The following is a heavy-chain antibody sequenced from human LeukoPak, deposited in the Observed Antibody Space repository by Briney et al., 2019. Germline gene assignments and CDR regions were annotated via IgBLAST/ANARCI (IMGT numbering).Heavy chain of an antibody. CDR1: GFTFSSYS. CDR2: ISTSSSYI. V-gene: IGHV3-21*01. D-gene: IGHD2-2*01. CDR3: ARGHEVVPAADNWFDP. Sequence: GGSLRLSCAASGFTFSSYSMNWVRQAPGKWLEWVSSISTSSSYIYYVDSVKGRFTISRDNAKNSLYLQMNSLRAEDTAVYYCARGHEVVPAADNWFDPWGQGTLVTVSS. J-gene: IGHJ5*02.